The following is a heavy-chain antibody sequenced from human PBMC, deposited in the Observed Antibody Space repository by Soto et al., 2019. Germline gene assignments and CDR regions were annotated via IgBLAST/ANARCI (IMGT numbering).Heavy chain of an antibody. J-gene: IGHJ4*02. CDR2: IKEDGSDK. CDR1: GFTFSNYW. D-gene: IGHD2-15*01. CDR3: ARDLGYCSGGTCYSVFDY. Sequence: GGSLRLSCVPSGFTFSNYWMTWVRQAPGKGLEWVAAIKEDGSDKYHVDSVKGRFTVSRDNPKNSLYLQMNSLTAEDTAVYYCARDLGYCSGGTCYSVFDYWGRGTLVTVSS. V-gene: IGHV3-7*01.